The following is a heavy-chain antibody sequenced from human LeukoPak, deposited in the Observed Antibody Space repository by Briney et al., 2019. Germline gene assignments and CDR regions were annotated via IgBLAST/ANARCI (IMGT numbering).Heavy chain of an antibody. CDR2: INHSGST. Sequence: SETLSLTCAVCGGSFSGYYWSWIRQPPGKGLEWIGEINHSGSTNYNPSLKSRVTISVDTSKNQFSLKLSSVTAADTAVYYCARGVNSGYVSLVRTFDYWGQGTLVTVSS. CDR1: GGSFSGYY. D-gene: IGHD5-12*01. V-gene: IGHV4-34*01. J-gene: IGHJ4*02. CDR3: ARGVNSGYVSLVRTFDY.